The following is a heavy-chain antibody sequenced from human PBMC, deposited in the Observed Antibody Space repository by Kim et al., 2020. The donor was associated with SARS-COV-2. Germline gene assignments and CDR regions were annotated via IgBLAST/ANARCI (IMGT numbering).Heavy chain of an antibody. CDR2: ISGSGSNT. D-gene: IGHD2-2*01. J-gene: IGHJ5*02. V-gene: IGHV3-11*05. Sequence: GGSLRLSCTASGFIFSDYFMSWIRQAPGKGLEWVSYISGSGSNTKYADSVKGRFTISRDNAKNSLYLQMNSLRAEDTAVYYCVRDSHRVVVVQVVIGQVAETLFDPWGQGTLVTVSS. CDR3: VRDSHRVVVVQVVIGQVAETLFDP. CDR1: GFIFSDYF.